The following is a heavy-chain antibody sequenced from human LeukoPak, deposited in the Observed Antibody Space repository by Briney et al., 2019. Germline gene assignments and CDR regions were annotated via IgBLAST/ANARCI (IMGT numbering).Heavy chain of an antibody. CDR1: GGSISNYY. J-gene: IGHJ4*02. V-gene: IGHV4-4*07. D-gene: IGHD2-15*01. CDR2: IYGSGTI. Sequence: PSETLSLTCTVSGGSISNYYWNWIRQPAGKGLEWIGRIYGSGTINYNPSLKSRVTMSLDTSKSQFSLILSSVTAADTAVYYCARDNRYCSGGTCYSGQDYWGQGTLVTVSS. CDR3: ARDNRYCSGGTCYSGQDY.